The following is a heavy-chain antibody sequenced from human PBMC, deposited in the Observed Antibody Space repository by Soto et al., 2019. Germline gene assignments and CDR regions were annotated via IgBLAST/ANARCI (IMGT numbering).Heavy chain of an antibody. V-gene: IGHV1-2*04. J-gene: IGHJ6*02. CDR2: INPNSGGT. CDR1: GYKFTGYY. D-gene: IGHD2-2*01. CDR3: ARGPPDIVVVPAAIRIYGMDV. Sequence: ASVKVSCKASGYKFTGYYMHWVRQAPGQGLEWMGWINPNSGGTNYAQKFQGWATMTRDTSISTAYMELSRLRSDDTAVYYCARGPPDIVVVPAAIRIYGMDVWGQGTTVTVSS.